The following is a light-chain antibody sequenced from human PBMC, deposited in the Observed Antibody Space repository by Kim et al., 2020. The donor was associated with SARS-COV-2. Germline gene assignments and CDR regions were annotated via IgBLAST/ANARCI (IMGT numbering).Light chain of an antibody. V-gene: IGLV2-8*01. Sequence: GQSITISWNGSSSDVGGYNYVSWNQQHPGKAPKRMIYEVSKRPSGVPDRFSGSKSGNTASLTVSGLQAEDEADYYCSSYAGSNIWVFGGGTQLTVL. CDR1: SSDVGGYNY. CDR3: SSYAGSNIWV. CDR2: EVS. J-gene: IGLJ3*02.